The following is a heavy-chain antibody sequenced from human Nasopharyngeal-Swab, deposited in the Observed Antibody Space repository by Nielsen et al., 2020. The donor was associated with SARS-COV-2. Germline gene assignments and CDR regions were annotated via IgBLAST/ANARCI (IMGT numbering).Heavy chain of an antibody. CDR3: AREVGRFSSTWCYYTYGMDV. CDR2: ISGSNNYT. Sequence: VGQAAGKGLEWVASISGSNNYTYYADPVKGRFTISRDNAKNSLFMQVNSLRDEDTAVYYCAREVGRFSSTWCYYTYGMDVWGQGTTVTVSS. V-gene: IGHV3-21*06. J-gene: IGHJ6*02. D-gene: IGHD6-13*01.